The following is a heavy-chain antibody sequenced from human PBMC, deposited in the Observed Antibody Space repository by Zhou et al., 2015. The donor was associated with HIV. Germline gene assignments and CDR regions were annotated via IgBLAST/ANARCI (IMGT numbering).Heavy chain of an antibody. CDR3: ARGDSLGYCSSTSCPGRGSYGMDV. CDR2: IIPMFGTA. D-gene: IGHD2-2*01. J-gene: IGHJ6*02. Sequence: QVQLVQSGAEVKKPGSSVKVSCKASGGTFSRYAISWVRQAPGQGLEWMGGIIPMFGTANYAQKFQGRVTITADESTSTAYMELSSLRSEDTAVYYCARGDSLGYCSSTSCPGRGSYGMDVWGQGTTVTVSS. V-gene: IGHV1-69*12. CDR1: GGTFSRYA.